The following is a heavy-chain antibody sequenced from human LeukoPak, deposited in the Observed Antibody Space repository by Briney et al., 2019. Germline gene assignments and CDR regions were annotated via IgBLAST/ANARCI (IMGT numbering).Heavy chain of an antibody. CDR3: ARGSYDFWSGYSYYFDY. J-gene: IGHJ4*02. V-gene: IGHV3-74*01. CDR1: GFTFSSYW. D-gene: IGHD3-3*01. Sequence: GGSLRLSCAASGFTFSSYWMHWVRQAPGKGLVWVSRINSDGSSTSYADSVKGRFTISRDNAKNTLYLQMNSLRAEDTAVYYCARGSYDFWSGYSYYFDYWGQGTLVTVPS. CDR2: INSDGSST.